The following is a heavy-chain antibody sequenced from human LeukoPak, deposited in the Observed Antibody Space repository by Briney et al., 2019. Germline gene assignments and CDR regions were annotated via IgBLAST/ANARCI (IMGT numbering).Heavy chain of an antibody. V-gene: IGHV1-2*02. CDR2: INPNSGGT. CDR3: ARRYYYDSRIDY. D-gene: IGHD3-22*01. CDR1: GYTFTGYY. J-gene: IGHJ4*02. Sequence: ASVKVSCKASGYTFTGYYMHWVRQAPGQGLEWMGWINPNSGGTNYAQKFQGRVTMTRDTSISTAYMELSRLRSDDTAVYYCARRYYYDSRIDYWGQGTLVTVSS.